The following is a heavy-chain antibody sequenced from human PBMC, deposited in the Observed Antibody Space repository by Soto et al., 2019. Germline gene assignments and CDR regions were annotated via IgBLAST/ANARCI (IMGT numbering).Heavy chain of an antibody. CDR2: IKHDGSEK. CDR3: AEGGSYPDY. CDR1: GLIFSSYW. V-gene: IGHV3-7*05. D-gene: IGHD1-26*01. J-gene: IGHJ4*02. Sequence: EVQLVESGGGLVQPGGSLRLSCAASGLIFSSYWMTWVRQAPGKGLEWVANIKHDGSEKYYVVSVKGRFTISRDNAKNTVYLQMNSLRAEDTAAYYCAEGGSYPDYWGQGTLVTVFS.